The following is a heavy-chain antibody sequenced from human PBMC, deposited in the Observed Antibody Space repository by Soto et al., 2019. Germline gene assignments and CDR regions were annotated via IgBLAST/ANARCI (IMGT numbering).Heavy chain of an antibody. V-gene: IGHV3-74*01. J-gene: IGHJ4*02. CDR3: LRGNSGYGNFDY. Sequence: GGSLRLSCAASVFTFSSYWMHWVRQAPGKGLVWVSRIKGDGSETNYADSVKGRFTISRDNAKNTPYLQLNSLRAEDTAVYYCLRGNSGYGNFDYWGQGTRVTVSS. D-gene: IGHD5-12*01. CDR2: IKGDGSET. CDR1: VFTFSSYW.